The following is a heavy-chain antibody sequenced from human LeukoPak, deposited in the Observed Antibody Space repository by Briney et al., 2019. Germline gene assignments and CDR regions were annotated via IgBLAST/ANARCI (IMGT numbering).Heavy chain of an antibody. CDR2: INPSAAST. CDR1: GYTFTTYY. Sequence: ASVKVSCKASGYTFTTYYMHWVRQAPGQGLEWMGMINPSAASTSYAQKFQGRVTMTRDTSTSTVYMELSSLRSEDTAVYYCARSYSAVAGTLDYWGQGTLVTVSS. V-gene: IGHV1-46*01. D-gene: IGHD6-19*01. CDR3: ARSYSAVAGTLDY. J-gene: IGHJ4*02.